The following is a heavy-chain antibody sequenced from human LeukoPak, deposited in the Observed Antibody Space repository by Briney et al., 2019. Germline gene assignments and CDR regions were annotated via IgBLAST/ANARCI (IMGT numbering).Heavy chain of an antibody. CDR2: IIPIFGTA. CDR1: GGTFSSYA. J-gene: IGHJ3*02. V-gene: IGHV1-69*05. Sequence: SVKVSCKASGGTFSSYAISWVRQAPGQGLEWMGRIIPIFGTANYAQKFQGRVTITTDESTSTAYMELSSLRSEDTAVYYCARQDYDILTGYYITNAFDIWGQGTMVTVSS. CDR3: ARQDYDILTGYYITNAFDI. D-gene: IGHD3-9*01.